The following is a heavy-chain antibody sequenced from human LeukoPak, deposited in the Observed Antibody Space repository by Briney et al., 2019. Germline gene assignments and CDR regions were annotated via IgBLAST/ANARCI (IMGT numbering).Heavy chain of an antibody. J-gene: IGHJ4*02. D-gene: IGHD3-9*01. CDR1: GFTFSDFA. Sequence: GGSLRLSCAASGFTFSDFAMSWVRQAPGKGLEWVSAISGSGGSTYYAGSVKGRFTISRDNSKNTLYLQMNSLRAEDTAVYYCAKEGLVDILTGYSPYYFDYWGQGTLVTVSS. CDR3: AKEGLVDILTGYSPYYFDY. CDR2: ISGSGGST. V-gene: IGHV3-23*01.